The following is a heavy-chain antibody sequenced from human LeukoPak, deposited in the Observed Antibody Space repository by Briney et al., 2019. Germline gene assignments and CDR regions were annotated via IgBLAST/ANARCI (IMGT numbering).Heavy chain of an antibody. CDR2: IYYTGST. V-gene: IGHV4-59*08. CDR3: ARHRAYGISSPFDY. J-gene: IGHJ4*02. Sequence: KSSETLSLTCSVSGGSISSVYWSWIRQPPGKGLVWIGYIYYTGSTNYNPSLKSRVTMFVDMSKNQFSLRLSSVTAADTAVYYCARHRAYGISSPFDYWGQGTLVTVSS. CDR1: GGSISSVY. D-gene: IGHD6-6*01.